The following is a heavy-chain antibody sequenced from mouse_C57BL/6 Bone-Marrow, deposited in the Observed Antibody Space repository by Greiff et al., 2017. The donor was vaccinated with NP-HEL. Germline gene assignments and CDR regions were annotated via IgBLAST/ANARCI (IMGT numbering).Heavy chain of an antibody. J-gene: IGHJ4*01. CDR2: IRHKASGYTT. CDR3: ARSIYYEYAGDPVYAMDY. D-gene: IGHD2-4*01. V-gene: IGHV7-3*01. Sequence: DVKLVESGGGLVQPGGSLSLSCAASGFTFTDYYMNWVRQPPGKALEWLGFIRHKASGYTTEYSASVKGRFTISSDNSHSFLHLQMNALRAEDSATYYCARSIYYEYAGDPVYAMDYWGQGTSVTVSS. CDR1: GFTFTDYY.